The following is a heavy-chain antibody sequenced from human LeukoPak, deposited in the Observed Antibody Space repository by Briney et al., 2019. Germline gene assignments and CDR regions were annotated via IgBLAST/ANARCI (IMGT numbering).Heavy chain of an antibody. CDR1: GGSISSGGYY. CDR2: TYHSGST. V-gene: IGHV4-30-2*01. CDR3: ARDDYASSSSGGWGYFDY. J-gene: IGHJ4*02. Sequence: PSETLSLTCTVSGGSISSGGYYWSWIRQPPGKGLEWIGYTYHSGSTYYNPSLKSRVTISVDRSKNQFSLKLSSVTAADTAVYYCARDDYASSSSGGWGYFDYWGQGTLVTVSS. D-gene: IGHD6-6*01.